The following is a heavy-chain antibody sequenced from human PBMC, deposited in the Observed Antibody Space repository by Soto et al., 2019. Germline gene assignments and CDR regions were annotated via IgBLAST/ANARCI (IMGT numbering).Heavy chain of an antibody. CDR1: GGTFSIYT. CDR2: IIPILGMA. Sequence: QVQLVQSGAEVKKPGSSVKVSCKASGGTFSIYTISWVRQAPGQGLEWMGRIIPILGMANYAQKFQGRVTITEDKSTSTAYMELSSLRSQDTAVYYCARAPYCSGGSCYSEGLDYWGQGTLVTVSS. J-gene: IGHJ4*02. V-gene: IGHV1-69*02. D-gene: IGHD2-15*01. CDR3: ARAPYCSGGSCYSEGLDY.